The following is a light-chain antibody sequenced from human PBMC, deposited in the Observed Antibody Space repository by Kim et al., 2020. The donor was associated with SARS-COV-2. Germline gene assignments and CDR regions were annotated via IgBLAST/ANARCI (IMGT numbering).Light chain of an antibody. V-gene: IGLV1-51*01. CDR2: DNN. CDR3: GTWDNTLSVWV. CDR1: SSNIGNTN. Sequence: QSVLTQPPSVSAAPGQKVTISCSGDSSNIGNTNVAWYQQLPGTAPKLLISDNNKRPSGIPDRFSASKSGTSATLGITGLQTGDEADYFCGTWDNTLSVWVFGGGTKLIVL. J-gene: IGLJ3*02.